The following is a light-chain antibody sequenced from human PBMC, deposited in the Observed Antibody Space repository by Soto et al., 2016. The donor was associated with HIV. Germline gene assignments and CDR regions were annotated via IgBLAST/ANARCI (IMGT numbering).Light chain of an antibody. Sequence: DIQMTQSPSSLSASVGDKLTITCRASQNIDSYLSWYQQKPGKAPKLLIYDASNLETGVPSRFSGSGSGTDFTFTISSLQPEDIATYYCQQYDNLPLTFGGGTKVEIK. CDR1: QNIDSY. CDR3: QQYDNLPLT. V-gene: IGKV1-33*01. J-gene: IGKJ4*01. CDR2: DAS.